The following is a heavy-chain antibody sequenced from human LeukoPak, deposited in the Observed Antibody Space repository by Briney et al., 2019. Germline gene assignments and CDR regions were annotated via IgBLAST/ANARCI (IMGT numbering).Heavy chain of an antibody. CDR3: ARDRNDYGDDGENY. Sequence: GGSLRLSCAASGFTFSSYSMNWVRQAPGKGLEWVSCISSSSSTIYYADSVKGRFTISRDNAKNSLYLQMNSLRAEDTAVYYCARDRNDYGDDGENYWGQGTLVTVSS. V-gene: IGHV3-48*04. CDR1: GFTFSSYS. D-gene: IGHD4-17*01. J-gene: IGHJ4*02. CDR2: ISSSSSTI.